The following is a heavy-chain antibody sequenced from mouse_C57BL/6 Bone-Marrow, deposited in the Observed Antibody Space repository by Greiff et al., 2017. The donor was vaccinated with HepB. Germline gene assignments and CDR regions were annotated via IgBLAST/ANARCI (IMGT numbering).Heavy chain of an antibody. CDR3: ARSDSSGYDDY. V-gene: IGHV1-55*01. CDR2: IYPGSGST. CDR1: GYTFTSYW. J-gene: IGHJ2*01. Sequence: QVHVKQPGAELVKPGASVKMSCKASGYTFTSYWITWVKQRPGQGLEWIGDIYPGSGSTNYNEKFKSKATLTVDTSSSTAYMQLSSLTSEDSAVYYCARSDSSGYDDYWGQGTTLTVSS. D-gene: IGHD3-2*02.